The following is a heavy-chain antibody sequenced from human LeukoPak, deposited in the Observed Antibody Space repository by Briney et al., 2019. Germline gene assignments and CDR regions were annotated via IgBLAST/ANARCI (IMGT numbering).Heavy chain of an antibody. CDR2: ISDTGDKT. Sequence: PGGPLRLSCSASGFTLRSYAMGWVRQAPGKGLEWVSAISDTGDKTYYADSVKGRFTISRDNSKNTLYLQMNSLRAEDTAVYYCAKKYSSSWYYFDYWGQGTLVTVSS. CDR1: GFTLRSYA. V-gene: IGHV3-23*01. D-gene: IGHD6-13*01. CDR3: AKKYSSSWYYFDY. J-gene: IGHJ4*02.